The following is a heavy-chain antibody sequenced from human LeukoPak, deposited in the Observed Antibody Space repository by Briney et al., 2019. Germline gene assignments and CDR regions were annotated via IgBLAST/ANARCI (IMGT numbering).Heavy chain of an antibody. CDR2: IYYSGST. D-gene: IGHD2-15*01. CDR3: ASVAAKEDRWFDP. CDR1: GGSISSYY. J-gene: IGHJ5*02. Sequence: PSETLSLTCTVSGGSISSYYWSWIRQPPGKGLEWIGYIYYSGSTNYNPSLKSRVTISVDTSKNQFSLKLSSVTAADTAAYYCASVAAKEDRWFDPWGQGTLVTVSS. V-gene: IGHV4-59*01.